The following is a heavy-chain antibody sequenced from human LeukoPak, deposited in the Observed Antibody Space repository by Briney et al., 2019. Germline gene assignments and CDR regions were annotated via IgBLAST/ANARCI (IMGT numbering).Heavy chain of an antibody. J-gene: IGHJ4*02. CDR1: SGSFSGYY. V-gene: IGHV4-59*08. Sequence: SETLSLTCTVYSGSFSGYYWSWIRQPPGKGLEWIGYIYYSGSTNYNPSLKSRVTISVDTSKNQFSLKLSSVTAADTAVYYCARHPTDWGQGTLVTVSS. CDR3: ARHPTD. CDR2: IYYSGST. D-gene: IGHD1-14*01.